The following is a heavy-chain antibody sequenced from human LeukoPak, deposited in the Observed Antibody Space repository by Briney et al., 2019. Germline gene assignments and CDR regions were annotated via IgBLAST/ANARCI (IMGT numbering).Heavy chain of an antibody. J-gene: IGHJ4*02. CDR3: ARDRMVRGIVAFDY. CDR2: ISSSGSTI. Sequence: GGSLRLSCAASGFTFSSYEMNWVRQAPGKGLEWVSYISSSGSTIYYADSVKGRFTISRDNAKNSLYLQMNSLRAEDTAVYYCARDRMVRGIVAFDYWGQGTLVTVSS. CDR1: GFTFSSYE. D-gene: IGHD3-10*01. V-gene: IGHV3-48*03.